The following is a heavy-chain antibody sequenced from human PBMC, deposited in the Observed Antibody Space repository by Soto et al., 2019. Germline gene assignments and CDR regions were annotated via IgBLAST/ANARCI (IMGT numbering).Heavy chain of an antibody. J-gene: IGHJ4*02. CDR2: IKSKTDGGTT. CDR1: GFTFSNAW. CDR3: TTGEGATQFDY. D-gene: IGHD1-26*01. V-gene: IGHV3-15*01. Sequence: EVQLVESGGGLVKPGGSLRLSCAASGFTFSNAWMSWVRQAPGKGLEWVGRIKSKTDGGTTDYAAPVKGRFTISRDDSKNTLYLQMNSLKTEATAVYYCTTGEGATQFDYWGQGTLVTVSS.